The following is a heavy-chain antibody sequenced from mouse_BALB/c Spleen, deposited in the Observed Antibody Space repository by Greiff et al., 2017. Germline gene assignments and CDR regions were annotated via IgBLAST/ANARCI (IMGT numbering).Heavy chain of an antibody. CDR2: IDPANGNT. D-gene: IGHD3-1*01. V-gene: IGHV14-3*02. CDR3: ARGGSSGYFDY. J-gene: IGHJ2*01. Sequence: VQLKESGAELVKPGASVKLSCTASGFNIKDTYMHWVKQRPEQGLEWIGRIDPANGNTKYDPKFQGKATITADTSSNTAYLQLSSLTSEDTAVYYCARGGSSGYFDYWGQGTTLTVSS. CDR1: GFNIKDTY.